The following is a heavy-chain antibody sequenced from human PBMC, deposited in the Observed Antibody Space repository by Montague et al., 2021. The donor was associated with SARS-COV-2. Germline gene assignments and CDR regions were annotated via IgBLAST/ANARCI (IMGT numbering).Heavy chain of an antibody. J-gene: IGHJ3*02. CDR1: GGSISSSNYY. D-gene: IGHD3-3*01. CDR3: ARHSGRDTIFGVVIIFDAFDI. V-gene: IGHV4-39*01. Sequence: SETLSLTCTVSGGSISSSNYYWGWIRQPPGKGLEWIGSIYYSGSTYYTPSLKSRVTISVDMSKNQFSLRLSSVTAADTAVYYCARHSGRDTIFGVVIIFDAFDIWGQGTMVTVSS. CDR2: IYYSGST.